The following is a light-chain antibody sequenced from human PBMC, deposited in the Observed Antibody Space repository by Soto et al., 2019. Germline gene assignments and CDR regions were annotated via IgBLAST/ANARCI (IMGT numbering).Light chain of an antibody. V-gene: IGLV2-14*01. CDR2: SVS. J-gene: IGLJ1*01. Sequence: QSVLTQPASVSGSPGQSITISCSGTSSDIGTYDHVAWFQQFPGKTPKLVIYSVSDRPSGVSYRFSGSKSGNTASLTISGPQADDEADYYCISYTVSRSYVFGTGTKVTVL. CDR1: SSDIGTYDH. CDR3: ISYTVSRSYV.